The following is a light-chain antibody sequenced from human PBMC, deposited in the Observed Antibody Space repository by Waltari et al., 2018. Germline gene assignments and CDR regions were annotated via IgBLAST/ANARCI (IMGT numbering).Light chain of an antibody. Sequence: TITCWASQSLNNWLAWYQQKPGKAPKLLIYKSSNLEIGVPSRFSGSGSGTEFTLTITSLQPDDFATYYYQHYNSYSPSWTFGQGTRVEVK. V-gene: IGKV1-5*03. CDR2: KSS. CDR1: QSLNNW. CDR3: QHYNSYSPSWT. J-gene: IGKJ1*01.